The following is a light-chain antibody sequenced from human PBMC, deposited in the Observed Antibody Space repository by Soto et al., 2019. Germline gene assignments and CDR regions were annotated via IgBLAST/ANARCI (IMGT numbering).Light chain of an antibody. Sequence: DLVMTQSPLSLPVTPGEPASISCRSSQSLLHSNGYNYLDWYLQKPRQSPQLLIYLGSNRASGVPDRFSGSGSGTDFTLKISRVEAEDVGVYYCMQALQTPRTFGGGTKVEIK. CDR1: QSLLHSNGYNY. CDR3: MQALQTPRT. CDR2: LGS. V-gene: IGKV2-28*01. J-gene: IGKJ4*01.